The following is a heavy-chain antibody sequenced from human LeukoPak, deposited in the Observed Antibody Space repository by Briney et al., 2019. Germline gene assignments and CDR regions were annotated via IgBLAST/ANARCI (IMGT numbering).Heavy chain of an antibody. D-gene: IGHD3-22*01. CDR3: ARHNTLRYDSSGDFDY. V-gene: IGHV4-34*01. Sequence: SETLSLTCAVYGGSFSDYHWNWIRQPSGKGLEWIGEINYSGSTNYNSSLKSRVTISIDTSKNQFSLKLRSVTAADTAVYYCARHNTLRYDSSGDFDYWGQGTLVTVSS. CDR1: GGSFSDYH. CDR2: INYSGST. J-gene: IGHJ4*02.